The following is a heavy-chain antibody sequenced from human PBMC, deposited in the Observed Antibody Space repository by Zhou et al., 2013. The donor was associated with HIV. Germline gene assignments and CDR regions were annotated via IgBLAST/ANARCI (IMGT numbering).Heavy chain of an antibody. Sequence: QVQLVQSGAEVKKPGSSVKVSCKASGGTFSSYAISWVRQAPGQGLEWMGRIIPILGIANYAQKFQGRVTITADKSTSTAYMELSSLRSEDTAVYYCAKSQGATVTTGWFDPWGQGTLVTVSS. CDR3: AKSQGATVTTGWFDP. CDR2: IIPILGIA. D-gene: IGHD4-17*01. V-gene: IGHV1-69*04. CDR1: GGTFSSYA. J-gene: IGHJ5*02.